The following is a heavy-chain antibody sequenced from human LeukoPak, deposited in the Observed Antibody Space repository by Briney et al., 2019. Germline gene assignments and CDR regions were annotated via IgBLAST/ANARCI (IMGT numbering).Heavy chain of an antibody. CDR1: GGSISSYN. CDR2: IYDSGST. CDR3: ARQSISGSSLSYFDY. J-gene: IGHJ4*02. Sequence: MASETLSLTCTVSGGSISSYNWSWIRQPPGKGLEWIGNIYDSGSTNYNPSLKSRLTISVDTSKNQCSLKLSSVTAADTAVYYCARQSISGSSLSYFDYWGQGTLVNVSS. V-gene: IGHV4-59*01. D-gene: IGHD3-22*01.